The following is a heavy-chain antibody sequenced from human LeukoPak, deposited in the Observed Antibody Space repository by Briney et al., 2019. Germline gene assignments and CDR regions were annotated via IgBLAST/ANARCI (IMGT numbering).Heavy chain of an antibody. Sequence: GRSLRLSCAASGFTFRNYPMHWVRQAPGKGLEWVTVISYDGSNKYYADSVKGRFTISRDNSKNTVYLQMNSLKTEDTAVYYCTRDWGAVAGRVFDLWGRGTLVTVSS. D-gene: IGHD6-19*01. J-gene: IGHJ2*01. CDR1: GFTFRNYP. CDR2: ISYDGSNK. V-gene: IGHV3-30-3*01. CDR3: TRDWGAVAGRVFDL.